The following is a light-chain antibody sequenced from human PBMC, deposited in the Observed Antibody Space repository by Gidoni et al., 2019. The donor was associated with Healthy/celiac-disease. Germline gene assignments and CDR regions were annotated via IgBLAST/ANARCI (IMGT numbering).Light chain of an antibody. CDR2: WAS. J-gene: IGKJ2*01. CDR3: QQYYSTLMYT. CDR1: QSVLYSSNNKNY. V-gene: IGKV4-1*01. Sequence: DIVMTQSPDSLAVSLGERATINCKSRQSVLYSSNNKNYLAWYQQKPGQPPKLLIYWASTRESGVPDRFSGSGSGTDFTLTISSLQAEDVAVYYCQQYYSTLMYTFXQXTKLEIK.